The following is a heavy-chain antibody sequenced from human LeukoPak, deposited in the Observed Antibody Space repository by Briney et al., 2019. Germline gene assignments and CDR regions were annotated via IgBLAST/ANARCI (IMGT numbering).Heavy chain of an antibody. Sequence: SVKVSCKASGGTFSSYAISWVRQAPGRGLAWMGRIIPIFGTANYAQKFQGRVTITTDESTSTAYTEQSSLRSEDTAVYYCARDAPRIAVAGRGHWFDPWGQGTLVTVSS. CDR1: GGTFSSYA. J-gene: IGHJ5*02. V-gene: IGHV1-69*05. CDR2: IIPIFGTA. CDR3: ARDAPRIAVAGRGHWFDP. D-gene: IGHD6-19*01.